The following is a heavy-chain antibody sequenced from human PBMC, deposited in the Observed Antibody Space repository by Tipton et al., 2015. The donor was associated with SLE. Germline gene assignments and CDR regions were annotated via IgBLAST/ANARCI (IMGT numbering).Heavy chain of an antibody. CDR1: GFTFDDYA. J-gene: IGHJ4*02. Sequence: SLRLSCAASGFTFDDYAMHWVRQAPGKGLEWVSGISWNSGSIGYADSVKGRFTISRDNAKNSLYLQMNSLRAEDTALYYCAKDLPSVVRGVIEYYFDYWGQRTLVTVSS. D-gene: IGHD3-10*01. CDR2: ISWNSGSI. V-gene: IGHV3-9*01. CDR3: AKDLPSVVRGVIEYYFDY.